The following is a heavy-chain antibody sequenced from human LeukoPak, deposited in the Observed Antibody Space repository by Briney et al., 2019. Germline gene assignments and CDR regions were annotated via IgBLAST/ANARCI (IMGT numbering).Heavy chain of an antibody. CDR1: GFTFNSYW. CDR3: TRQPTTLDGSKFMSTDH. D-gene: IGHD5/OR15-5a*01. Sequence: PGGSLRLSCAASGFTFNSYWMSWVRQAPGKGLEGVASVKEDGSEQYYVDSVRGRFIIPRDNAKNALYLQMRSLRAEYTAVYYCTRQPTTLDGSKFMSTDHWGQGTLVTVSS. J-gene: IGHJ4*02. CDR2: VKEDGSEQ. V-gene: IGHV3-7*01.